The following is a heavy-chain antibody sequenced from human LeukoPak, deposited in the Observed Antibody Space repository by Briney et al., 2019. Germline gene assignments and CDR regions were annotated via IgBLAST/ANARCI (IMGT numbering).Heavy chain of an antibody. V-gene: IGHV4-34*01. CDR2: INHSGST. CDR3: TRSPIPATMLGVVATGAFDI. J-gene: IGHJ3*02. D-gene: IGHD3-3*01. CDR1: GRSFSGYY. Sequence: SETLSLTCAVYGRSFSGYYWSWIRQPPGKGLEWIGEINHSGSTNYNPSLKSRVTISVDTSKNQFSLKLSSVTAANTAVYHRTRSPIPATMLGVVATGAFDIWGERTMVTVSS.